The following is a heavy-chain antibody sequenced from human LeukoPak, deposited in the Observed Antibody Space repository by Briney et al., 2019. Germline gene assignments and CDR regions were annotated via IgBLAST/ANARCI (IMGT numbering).Heavy chain of an antibody. CDR1: GGSISNYY. V-gene: IGHV4-59*01. J-gene: IGHJ6*02. CDR3: ARVGGTNYYYYGMDV. CDR2: IYYSGST. Sequence: PSETLSLTCTVSGGSISNYYWSWIRQPPGKGLEWIGYIYYSGSTNYNPSLKSRVTISVDTSKNQFSLELSSVTAADTAVYYCARVGGTNYYYYGMDVWGQGTTVTVSS. D-gene: IGHD1-26*01.